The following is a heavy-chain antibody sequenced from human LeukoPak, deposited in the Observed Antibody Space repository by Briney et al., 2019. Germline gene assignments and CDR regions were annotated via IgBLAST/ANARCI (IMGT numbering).Heavy chain of an antibody. V-gene: IGHV3-30*18. Sequence: PGRSLRLSCAASGFTFSSYGMHWVRQAPGKGLEWVAVISYDGSNKYYADSVKGRFTISRDNSKNTLYLQMNSLRAEDTAVYYCAKDSRKGYCSSTSCYTPFDYWGQGTLVTVSS. CDR1: GFTFSSYG. D-gene: IGHD2-2*02. CDR2: ISYDGSNK. CDR3: AKDSRKGYCSSTSCYTPFDY. J-gene: IGHJ4*02.